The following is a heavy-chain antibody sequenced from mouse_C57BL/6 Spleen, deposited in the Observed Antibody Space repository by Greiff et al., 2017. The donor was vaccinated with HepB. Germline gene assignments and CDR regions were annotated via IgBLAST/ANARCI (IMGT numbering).Heavy chain of an antibody. CDR2: IWGDGST. J-gene: IGHJ4*01. V-gene: IGHV2-3*01. D-gene: IGHD2-4*01. CDR1: GFSLTSYG. CDR3: ANKATMITTGYFYAMGY. Sequence: QVQLKESGPGLVAPSQSLSITCTVSGFSLTSYGVSWVRQPPGKGLEWLGVIWGDGSTNYHSALISRLSIRKDNSKSQVFLKLNSLQTDDTATYYCANKATMITTGYFYAMGYWGQGTSVTVSS.